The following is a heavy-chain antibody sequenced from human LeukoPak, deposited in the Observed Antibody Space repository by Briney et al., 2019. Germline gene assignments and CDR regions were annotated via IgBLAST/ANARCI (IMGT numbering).Heavy chain of an antibody. CDR2: IYPGDSDT. CDR1: GYSFTSYW. V-gene: IGHV5-51*01. CDR3: ATSGYGSGSYYLNFDY. J-gene: IGHJ4*02. Sequence: GESLKISCKGSGYSFTSYWIGWVRQMPGKGLEWMGIIYPGDSDTRYSPSFQGQVTISADKSISTAYLQWSSLKASDTAMYCCATSGYGSGSYYLNFDYWGQGTLVTVSS. D-gene: IGHD3-10*01.